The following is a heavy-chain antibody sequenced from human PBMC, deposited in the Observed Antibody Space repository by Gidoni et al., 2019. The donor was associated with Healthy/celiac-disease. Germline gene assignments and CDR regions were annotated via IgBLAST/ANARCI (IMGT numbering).Heavy chain of an antibody. Sequence: QVQLQESGPGLVKPSQTLSLTCTVSGGSISSGSYYWSWIRQPAGKGLEWIGRIYTSGSTNYNPSLKSRVTISVDTSKNQFSLKLSSVTAADTAVYYCARATYYYDYWGQGTLVTVSS. CDR3: ARATYYYDY. D-gene: IGHD5-12*01. CDR1: GGSISSGSYY. CDR2: IYTSGST. V-gene: IGHV4-61*02. J-gene: IGHJ4*02.